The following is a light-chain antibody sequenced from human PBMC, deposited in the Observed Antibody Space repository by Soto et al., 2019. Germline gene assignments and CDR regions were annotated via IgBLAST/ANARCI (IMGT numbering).Light chain of an antibody. CDR1: SSNIGNNY. V-gene: IGLV1-51*01. J-gene: IGLJ2*01. CDR3: GAWDSGLSARL. Sequence: QSVLTQPPSVSAAPGQKVTISCSGSSSNIGNNYVSWYQQFPGTAPKLLIYDNDQRPSGIPDRFSGSKTGTSATLAITGLQTGDEADYYCGAWDSGLSARLFGGGTKLTVL. CDR2: DND.